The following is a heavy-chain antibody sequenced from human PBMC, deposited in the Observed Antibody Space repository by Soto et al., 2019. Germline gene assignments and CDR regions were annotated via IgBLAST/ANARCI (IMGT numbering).Heavy chain of an antibody. V-gene: IGHV1-18*01. Sequence: QVQLVQSGAEVKKPGASVKVSCKASGYTFTSYGISWVRQAPGQGLEWMGWISAYNGNTNYAQKLQGRVTMTTDTSTSKAHREQRSLRSDGTAVYYCARVLSYTGGEQRDYLVDWGQGTLVTVAS. J-gene: IGHJ4*02. CDR1: GYTFTSYG. D-gene: IGHD3-16*01. CDR3: ARVLSYTGGEQRDYLVD. CDR2: ISAYNGNT.